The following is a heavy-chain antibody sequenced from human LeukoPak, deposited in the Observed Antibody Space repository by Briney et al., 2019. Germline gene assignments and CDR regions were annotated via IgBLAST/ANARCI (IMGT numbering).Heavy chain of an antibody. CDR3: ARGALYGDYAVDY. CDR2: IIPIFGTA. CDR1: GRTFSSYA. V-gene: IGHV1-69*05. Sequence: ASVKVSCKASGRTFSSYAISWVRQAPGQGLEWMGRIIPIFGTANYAQKFQGRVTITTDESTSTAYMELSSLRSEDTAVYYCARGALYGDYAVDYWGQGTLVTVSS. J-gene: IGHJ4*02. D-gene: IGHD4-17*01.